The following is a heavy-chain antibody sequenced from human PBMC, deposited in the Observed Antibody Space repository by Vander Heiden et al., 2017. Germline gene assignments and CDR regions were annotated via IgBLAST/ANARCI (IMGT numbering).Heavy chain of an antibody. J-gene: IGHJ4*02. V-gene: IGHV4-34*01. CDR3: ARRVGASPAWSFDY. CDR1: GGSFSGYY. Sequence: QVQLQQWVAGLLKPSETLSLTCAVYGGSFSGYYWSWIRQPPGKGLEWIGEINHSGSTNYNPSLKSRVTISVDTSKNQFALKLSSVTAADTAVYYCARRVGASPAWSFDYWGQGTLVTVSS. CDR2: INHSGST. D-gene: IGHD1-26*01.